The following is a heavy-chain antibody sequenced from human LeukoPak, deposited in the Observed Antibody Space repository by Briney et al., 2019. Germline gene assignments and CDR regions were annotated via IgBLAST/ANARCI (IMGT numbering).Heavy chain of an antibody. D-gene: IGHD1-26*01. CDR3: ARVWDRGPFDY. J-gene: IGHJ4*02. Sequence: GGSLRLSCAASGFTFSSYAMHWLRPAPGKGLEGVAVISYDGSNKYYADSVKGRFTISRDNSKNTLYLQMNSLRAEDTAVYYCARVWDRGPFDYWGQGTLVTVSS. CDR2: ISYDGSNK. V-gene: IGHV3-30-3*01. CDR1: GFTFSSYA.